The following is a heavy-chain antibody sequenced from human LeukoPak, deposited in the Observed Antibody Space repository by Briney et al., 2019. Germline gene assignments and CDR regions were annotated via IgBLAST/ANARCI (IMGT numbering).Heavy chain of an antibody. J-gene: IGHJ3*02. CDR1: GFTFSSYS. D-gene: IGHD3-22*01. CDR2: ISSSSSTI. Sequence: GGSLRLSCAASGFTFSSYSMNWVRQAPGKGLEWVSYISSSSSTIYYADSVKGRFTISRDSSKNTLYLQTNSLRAEDTAVYYCAKDRGYHYDSSGYYRMDAFDIWGQGTMVTVSS. V-gene: IGHV3-48*01. CDR3: AKDRGYHYDSSGYYRMDAFDI.